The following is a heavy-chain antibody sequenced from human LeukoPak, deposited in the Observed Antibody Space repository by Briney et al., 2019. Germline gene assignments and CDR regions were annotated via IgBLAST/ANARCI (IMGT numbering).Heavy chain of an antibody. D-gene: IGHD2-15*01. CDR2: ISSSGGTT. CDR1: GFTFSSYE. Sequence: WGSLRLSCAASGFTFSSYEMTWVRQAPGRGLEWVSYISSSGGTTYYADSVKGRFTISRDNAKNSLYLQMNSLRAGDTAVYYCARDEVVALYAFDIWGQGTMVTVSS. J-gene: IGHJ3*02. CDR3: ARDEVVALYAFDI. V-gene: IGHV3-48*03.